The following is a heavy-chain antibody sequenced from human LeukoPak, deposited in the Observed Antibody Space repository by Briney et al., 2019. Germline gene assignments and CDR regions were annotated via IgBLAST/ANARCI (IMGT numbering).Heavy chain of an antibody. CDR1: GGPLSSSSYY. D-gene: IGHD6-19*01. CDR2: IYYSGST. CDR3: ASRIAVAGTAFDY. Sequence: SETLSLTCTVSGGPLSSSSYYWGWIRQPPGKGLEWIGSIYYSGSTYYNPSLKSRVTISVDTSKNQFSLKLSSVTAADTAVYYCASRIAVAGTAFDYWGQGTLVTVSS. V-gene: IGHV4-39*01. J-gene: IGHJ4*02.